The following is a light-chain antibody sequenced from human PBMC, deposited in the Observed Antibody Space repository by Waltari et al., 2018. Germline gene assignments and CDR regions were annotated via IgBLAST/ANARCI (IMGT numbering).Light chain of an antibody. J-gene: IGLJ3*02. V-gene: IGLV1-47*01. Sequence: QSVLTQPPPASGTPGQTVTISCSGSSSNIGHNYVFWYQHLPGTAPKLLIYWGHQRPSGSPVRFSGSKSGSSASLAISGSRSEAEGDYYCATRDNGVSSPGVFGGGTKVTVL. CDR2: WGH. CDR3: ATRDNGVSSPGV. CDR1: SSNIGHNY.